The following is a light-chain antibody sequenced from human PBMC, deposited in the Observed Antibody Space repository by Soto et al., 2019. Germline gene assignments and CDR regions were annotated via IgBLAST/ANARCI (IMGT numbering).Light chain of an antibody. V-gene: IGLV2-14*03. CDR1: SSDVGGYNY. CDR2: DVS. CDR3: SSYTRRKTVV. J-gene: IGLJ2*01. Sequence: QSALTQPASVSGSPGQSITISCTGTSSDVGGYNYVSWHQQHPGKAPKLIIFDVSNRPSGVSNRFSGSKSGDTASLTISGLQAEDEADYYCSSYTRRKTVVFGGGTKLTVL.